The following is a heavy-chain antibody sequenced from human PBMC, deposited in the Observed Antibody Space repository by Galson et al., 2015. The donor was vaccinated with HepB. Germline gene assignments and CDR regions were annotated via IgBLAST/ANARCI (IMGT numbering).Heavy chain of an antibody. CDR1: GGSFSGYY. CDR3: ARRSPTLGNSRSPHYYYYYMDV. CDR2: INHSGST. V-gene: IGHV4-34*01. J-gene: IGHJ6*03. D-gene: IGHD4-23*01. Sequence: LSLTCAVYGGSFSGYYWSWIRQPPGKGLEWIGEINHSGSTNYNPSLKSRVTISVDTSKNQFSLKLSSVTAADTAVYYCARRSPTLGNSRSPHYYYYYMDVWGKGTTVTVSS.